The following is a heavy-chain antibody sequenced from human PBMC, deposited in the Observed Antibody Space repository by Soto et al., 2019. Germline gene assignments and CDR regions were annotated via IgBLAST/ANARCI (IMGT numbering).Heavy chain of an antibody. CDR2: INHSGST. Sequence: PSETLSLTCAAYGGPFSGYFWSWVRQPPGKGLEWIGEINHSGSTTYNPSLESRVTISIDTSKKQFSLRLTSVTAADTAVYYCARGGIAARSLDHWGQGTLVTVSS. CDR3: ARGGIAARSLDH. CDR1: GGPFSGYF. D-gene: IGHD6-6*01. J-gene: IGHJ5*02. V-gene: IGHV4-34*01.